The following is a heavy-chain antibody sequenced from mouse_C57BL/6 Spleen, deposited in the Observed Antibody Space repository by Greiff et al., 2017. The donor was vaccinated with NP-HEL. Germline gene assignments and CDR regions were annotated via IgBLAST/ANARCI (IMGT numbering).Heavy chain of an antibody. V-gene: IGHV1-63*01. D-gene: IGHD1-1*01. CDR3: ARFDYYGSSLDWYFDV. CDR1: GYTFTNYW. Sequence: VQLQQSGAELVRPGTSVKMSCKASGYTFTNYWIGWAKQRPGHGLEWIGDIYPGGGYTNYNEKFKGKATLTADKSSSTAYMQFSSLTSEDSAIYYCARFDYYGSSLDWYFDVWGTGTTVTVSS. CDR2: IYPGGGYT. J-gene: IGHJ1*03.